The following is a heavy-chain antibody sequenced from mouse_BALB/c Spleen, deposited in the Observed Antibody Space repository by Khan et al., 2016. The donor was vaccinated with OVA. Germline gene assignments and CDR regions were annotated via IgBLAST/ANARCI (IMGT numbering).Heavy chain of an antibody. J-gene: IGHJ3*01. V-gene: IGHV1S132*01. Sequence: QVQLQQSGAELVKPGASVKLSCKTSGYTFTSYWIQWVKQRPGQGLGWIGQIFPGTGTTYFNENFKGKATLTVDTSSSPAYRQLSSLTSEGSAVYCGERGYVGNYALVYGGQGTLVTVSP. D-gene: IGHD2-1*01. CDR2: IFPGTGTT. CDR1: GYTFTSYW. CDR3: ERGYVGNYALVY.